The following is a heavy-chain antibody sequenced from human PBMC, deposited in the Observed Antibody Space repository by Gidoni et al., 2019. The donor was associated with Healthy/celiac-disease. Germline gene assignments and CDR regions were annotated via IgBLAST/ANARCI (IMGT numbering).Heavy chain of an antibody. CDR1: GGSISSGSYY. CDR3: ARGDWTRGLGY. CDR2: IYTSGST. V-gene: IGHV4-61*02. D-gene: IGHD1-1*01. J-gene: IGHJ4*02. Sequence: QVQLQESGPGLVKPSQTLSLTCTVSGGSISSGSYYWSWIRQPAGKGLEWIGRIYTSGSTNYNPSLKSRVTMSVDTSKNQFSLKLSSVTAADTAVYYCARGDWTRGLGYWGQGTLVTVSS.